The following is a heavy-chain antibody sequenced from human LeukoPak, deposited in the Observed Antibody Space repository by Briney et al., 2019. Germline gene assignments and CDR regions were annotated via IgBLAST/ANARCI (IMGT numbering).Heavy chain of an antibody. D-gene: IGHD6-19*01. CDR3: AREHTPFGSGCTAAY. J-gene: IGHJ4*02. V-gene: IGHV3-48*01. CDR1: GFTFSSYG. Sequence: GGSLRLSCAASGFTFSSYGMNWVRQAPGKGLEWVSYISPSSSTIYYADSGKGRFTISRDNAKNSLYLQMNSLRAEDAAVYYCAREHTPFGSGCTAAYWGQGTLVTVSS. CDR2: ISPSSSTI.